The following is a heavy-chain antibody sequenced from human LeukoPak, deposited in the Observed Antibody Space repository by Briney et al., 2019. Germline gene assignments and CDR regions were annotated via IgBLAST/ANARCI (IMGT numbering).Heavy chain of an antibody. D-gene: IGHD4-11*01. J-gene: IGHJ4*02. CDR3: AKDIGPNSNYFDY. Sequence: GRSLRLSCAASGFTFSSYGMHWVRQAPGKGLEWVSSISSSSSYIYYADSVKGRFTISRDNAENSLYLQMNSLRAEDTALYYCAKDIGPNSNYFDYWGQGILVTVSS. CDR1: GFTFSSYG. CDR2: ISSSSSYI. V-gene: IGHV3-21*04.